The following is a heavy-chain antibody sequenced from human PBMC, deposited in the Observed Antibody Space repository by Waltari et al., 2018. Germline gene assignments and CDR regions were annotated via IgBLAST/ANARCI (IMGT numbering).Heavy chain of an antibody. Sequence: QVQLVESGGGVVQPGRSLRLSCAASGFTFSSYGMHWVRQAPGKGLEWVAVIWYDGSNKYYADSVKGRFTSSRDNSKNTLYLQMNSLRAEDTAMYYCAKDHLSATIFGVVTNHDAFDIWGQGTMVTVSS. CDR1: GFTFSSYG. D-gene: IGHD3-3*01. CDR3: AKDHLSATIFGVVTNHDAFDI. J-gene: IGHJ3*02. CDR2: IWYDGSNK. V-gene: IGHV3-30*18.